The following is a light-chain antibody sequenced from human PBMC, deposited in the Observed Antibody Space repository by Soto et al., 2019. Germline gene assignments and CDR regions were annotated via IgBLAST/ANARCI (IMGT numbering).Light chain of an antibody. V-gene: IGKV2-28*01. Sequence: DIGMTQYPLSLPFTPREPSSISCRSSQSLLHSNGYNYLDWYLQKPGQSPQLLIYLGSNRASGVPDRFSGSGSGTDFTLKISRVEAEDVGVYYCMQHYNSYSEASGQGTKVDIK. CDR1: QSLLHSNGYNY. J-gene: IGKJ1*01. CDR2: LGS. CDR3: MQHYNSYSEA.